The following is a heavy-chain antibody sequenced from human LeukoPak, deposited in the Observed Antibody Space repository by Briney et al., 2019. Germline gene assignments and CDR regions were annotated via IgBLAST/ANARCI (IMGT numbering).Heavy chain of an antibody. CDR1: GGSISSGSYY. D-gene: IGHD3-9*01. CDR3: ARGVLRYFDWLSHHAIDAFDI. V-gene: IGHV4-61*02. CDR2: IYTSGST. J-gene: IGHJ3*02. Sequence: PSETLSLTCTVSGGSISSGSYYWSWIRQPAGKGLEWIGRIYTSGSTNYNPSLKSRVTISVDTSKNQFSLKLSSVTAADTAVYYCARGVLRYFDWLSHHAIDAFDIWGQGTMVTVSS.